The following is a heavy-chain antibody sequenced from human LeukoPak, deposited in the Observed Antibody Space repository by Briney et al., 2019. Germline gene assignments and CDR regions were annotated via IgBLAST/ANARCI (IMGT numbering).Heavy chain of an antibody. CDR2: ICGSSVST. CDR3: ANSSRECELLDAFDI. J-gene: IGHJ3*02. V-gene: IGHV3-23*01. CDR1: RFTPSDYS. D-gene: IGHD1-26*01. Sequence: RGSLRLSRAPSRFTPSDYSMSCGPEAPGKGREWGSGICGSSVSTYYADSVKGRITISRDNAKNTLYLQMISLRAEDTAVYYCANSSRECELLDAFDIWGQGTMVTVSS.